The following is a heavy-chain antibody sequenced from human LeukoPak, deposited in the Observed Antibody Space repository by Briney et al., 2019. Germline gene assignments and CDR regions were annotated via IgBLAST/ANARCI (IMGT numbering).Heavy chain of an antibody. CDR3: AGTRIFINGFDY. CDR1: GYSISSGYY. CDR2: IYHSGST. J-gene: IGHJ4*02. V-gene: IGHV4-38-2*01. Sequence: PSETLSLTCAVSGYSISSGYYWGWIRQPPGKGLEWIGSIYHSGSTYYNPSLKSRVTISLDTSKNHFSLKLRSVTAADTAVYYCAGTRIFINGFDYWGQGSLVTVSS. D-gene: IGHD3-3*01.